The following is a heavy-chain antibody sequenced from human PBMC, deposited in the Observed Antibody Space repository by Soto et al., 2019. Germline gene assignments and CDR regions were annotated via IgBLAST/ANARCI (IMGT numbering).Heavy chain of an antibody. D-gene: IGHD6-19*01. Sequence: SETLSLTCTVSGGSISSSSYYWGWIRQPPGKGLEWIGSIYYSGSTYYNPSLKSRVTISVDTSKNQFSLKLSSVTAADTAVYYCFLRVAGTWDYWGQGTLVTVSS. CDR1: GGSISSSSYY. CDR2: IYYSGST. V-gene: IGHV4-39*01. CDR3: FLRVAGTWDY. J-gene: IGHJ4*02.